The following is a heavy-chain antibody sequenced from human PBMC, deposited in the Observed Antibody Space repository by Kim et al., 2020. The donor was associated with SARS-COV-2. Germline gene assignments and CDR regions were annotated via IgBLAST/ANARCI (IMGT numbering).Heavy chain of an antibody. CDR3: SRYGYYGSGSYFRY. J-gene: IGHJ4*02. CDR2: INHSGST. V-gene: IGHV4-34*01. D-gene: IGHD3-10*01. Sequence: SETLSLTCAVYGGSFSGYYWSWIRQPPGKGLEWMGEINHSGSTNYNQSLKSRVTISVDTSKNQFSLKLSSVTAADTAVYYCSRYGYYGSGSYFRYWGQGTLVTVSS. CDR1: GGSFSGYY.